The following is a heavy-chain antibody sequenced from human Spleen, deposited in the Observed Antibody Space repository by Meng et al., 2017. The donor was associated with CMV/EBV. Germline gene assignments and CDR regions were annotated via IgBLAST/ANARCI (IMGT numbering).Heavy chain of an antibody. V-gene: IGHV4-59*01. CDR2: FSYSVST. CDR3: ARIPLTYYYDTSGNYDTLDY. CDR1: SSYY. Sequence: SSYYCSWIRQPPGQGLEWIGYFSYSVSTNYNPSLASRITISVDTSNTQFSLKLRSVTAADTAVYYCARIPLTYYYDTSGNYDTLDYWGQGTLVTVSS. D-gene: IGHD3-22*01. J-gene: IGHJ4*02.